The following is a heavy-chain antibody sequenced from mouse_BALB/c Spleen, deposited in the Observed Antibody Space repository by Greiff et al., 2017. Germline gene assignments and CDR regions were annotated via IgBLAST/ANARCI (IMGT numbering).Heavy chain of an antibody. Sequence: QVQLQQSGPELVKPGASVRISCKASGYTFTSYYIHWVKQRPGQGLEWIGWIYPGNVNTKYNEKFKGKATLTADKSSSTAYMQLSSLTSEDSAVYFCARGGGFYAMDYWGQGTSVTVSS. V-gene: IGHV1S56*01. J-gene: IGHJ4*01. CDR2: IYPGNVNT. CDR3: ARGGGFYAMDY. D-gene: IGHD3-1*01. CDR1: GYTFTSYY.